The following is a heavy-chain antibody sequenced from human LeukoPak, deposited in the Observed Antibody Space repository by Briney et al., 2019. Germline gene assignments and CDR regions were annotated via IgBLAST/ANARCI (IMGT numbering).Heavy chain of an antibody. J-gene: IGHJ4*02. CDR2: INPNSGGT. D-gene: IGHD3-16*01. V-gene: IGHV1-2*02. Sequence: ASVEVSCKASGYTFTGYYMHWVRQAPGQGLEWMGWINPNSGGTHYAQKFQGRVTMTRDTSISTAYMELSRLRSDDTAVYYCARGSDDQGFDYWGQGTLVTVSS. CDR3: ARGSDDQGFDY. CDR1: GYTFTGYY.